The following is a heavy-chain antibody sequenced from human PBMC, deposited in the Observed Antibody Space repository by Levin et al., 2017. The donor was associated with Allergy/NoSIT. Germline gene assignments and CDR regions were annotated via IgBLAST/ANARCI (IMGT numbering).Heavy chain of an antibody. CDR3: ARDTGGGYCSSTSCQEPAYYYGMDV. J-gene: IGHJ6*02. CDR2: ISSSSSYI. Sequence: GGSLRLSCAASGFTFSSYSMNWVRQAPGKGLEWVSSISSSSSYIYYADSVKGRFTISRDNAKNSLYLQMNSLRAEDTAVYYCARDTGGGYCSSTSCQEPAYYYGMDVWGQGTTVTVSS. CDR1: GFTFSSYS. D-gene: IGHD2-2*01. V-gene: IGHV3-21*01.